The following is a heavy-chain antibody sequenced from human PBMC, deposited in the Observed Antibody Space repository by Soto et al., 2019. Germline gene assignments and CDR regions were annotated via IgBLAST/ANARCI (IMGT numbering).Heavy chain of an antibody. CDR1: VGSFNTSPYY. V-gene: IGHV4-39*01. D-gene: IGHD4-17*01. Sequence: QLQLQESGPGLVKPSETLSLTCTVSVGSFNTSPYYWAWIRQPPGKGLEWIGNIDYRGSSSCTPSLKSRVTIYGDTSKNQVSLRLTSVTAAYTAVYYWARQNNPYGDPEHFDYCGQGTLVTVSS. J-gene: IGHJ4*02. CDR2: IDYRGSS. CDR3: ARQNNPYGDPEHFDY.